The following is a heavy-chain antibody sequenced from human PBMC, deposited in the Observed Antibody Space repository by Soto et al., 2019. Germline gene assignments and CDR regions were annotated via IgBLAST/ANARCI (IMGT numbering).Heavy chain of an antibody. Sequence: QVQLVQSGAEVQKPGSSVKVSCKASGGTFSSYAISWVRQAPGQGLEWMGGIIPIFGTANYAQKFQGRVTITADESTSTAYMELSSLRSEDTAVYYCASTIAYCGGDCYPFDYWGQGTLVTVSS. D-gene: IGHD2-21*02. CDR3: ASTIAYCGGDCYPFDY. CDR1: GGTFSSYA. J-gene: IGHJ4*02. V-gene: IGHV1-69*01. CDR2: IIPIFGTA.